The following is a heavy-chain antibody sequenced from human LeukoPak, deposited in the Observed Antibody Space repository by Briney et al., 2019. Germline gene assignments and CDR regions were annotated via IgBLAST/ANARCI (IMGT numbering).Heavy chain of an antibody. CDR1: GGSISSSSYY. CDR3: ARGGTGAFDI. V-gene: IGHV4-39*07. Sequence: SETLSLTCTVSGGSISSSSYYWGWIRQPPGKGLEWIGSIYYSGSTNYNPSLKSRVTISVDKSKNQFSLKLSSVTAADTAVYYCARGGTGAFDIWGQGTMVTISS. CDR2: IYYSGST. D-gene: IGHD1-1*01. J-gene: IGHJ3*02.